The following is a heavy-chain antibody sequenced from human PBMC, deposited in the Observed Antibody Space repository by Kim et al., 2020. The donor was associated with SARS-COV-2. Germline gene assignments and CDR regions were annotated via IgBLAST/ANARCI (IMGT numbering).Heavy chain of an antibody. CDR2: IKSKTDGGTS. D-gene: IGHD3-3*01. CDR1: GFTFSNAW. CDR3: TTASISRSKTIFGVVIRYGMDV. Sequence: GGSLRLSCAASGFTFSNAWMSWVRQAPGKGLEWVGRIKSKTDGGTSDYSAPVRGRFTISRDDSKNTLYLQMNSLKTEDTAVYYCTTASISRSKTIFGVVIRYGMDVWGQGTTVTVSS. J-gene: IGHJ6*02. V-gene: IGHV3-15*01.